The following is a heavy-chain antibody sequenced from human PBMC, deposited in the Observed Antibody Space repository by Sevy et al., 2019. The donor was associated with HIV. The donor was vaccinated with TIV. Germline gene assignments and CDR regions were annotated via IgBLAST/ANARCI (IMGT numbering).Heavy chain of an antibody. CDR3: ARHWTLDY. J-gene: IGHJ4*02. CDR2: ISDDANYK. V-gene: IGHV3-30*04. CDR1: GFTFNTFP. D-gene: IGHD3-3*01. Sequence: GGSLRLSCAASGFTFNTFPMHWVRQSPGKGLECLAVISDDANYKNYAESVKGRFTISRDNSKNTLYLQINSLKVEDTAVYFCARHWTLDYWGQGALVTVSS.